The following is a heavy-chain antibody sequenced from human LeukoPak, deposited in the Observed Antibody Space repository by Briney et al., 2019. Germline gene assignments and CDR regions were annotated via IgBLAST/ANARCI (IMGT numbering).Heavy chain of an antibody. J-gene: IGHJ4*02. V-gene: IGHV3-30*02. CDR1: GFTFSSNG. CDR2: IRYDGSNE. CDR3: AKTGYSGSAYGTWYFDY. D-gene: IGHD5-12*01. Sequence: GGSLRLSCATSGFTFSSNGLHWVRQAPAKGLEGVAFIRYDGSNEYYADSVKGRFTISRDNSKNTLYLQMNSLRTEDTAVYYCAKTGYSGSAYGTWYFDYWGQGTLVSVSS.